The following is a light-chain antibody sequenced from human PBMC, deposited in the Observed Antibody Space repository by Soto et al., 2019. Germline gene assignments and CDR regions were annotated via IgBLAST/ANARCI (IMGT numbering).Light chain of an antibody. Sequence: DIQVTQSPSSLSASVGDRVIITCRASQGISIYLAWYQQNPGKVPKLLIYAASTLQSGVPSRFSGSGSGTDFTLTISSLQPEDVGTYYCQKYNSAPLTFGPGTKVEIK. CDR1: QGISIY. V-gene: IGKV1-27*01. CDR3: QKYNSAPLT. J-gene: IGKJ3*01. CDR2: AAS.